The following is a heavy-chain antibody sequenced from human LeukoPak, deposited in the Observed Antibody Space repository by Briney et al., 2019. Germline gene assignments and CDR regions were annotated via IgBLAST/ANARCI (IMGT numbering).Heavy chain of an antibody. Sequence: SETLSLTCAVYGGSFSGYYWSWIRQPPGKGLEWIGEINHSGSTNYNPSLKSRVTISVDTSKNQFSLKLSSVTAADMAVYYCARGSRYCSSTSCSNWFDPWGQGTLVTVSS. D-gene: IGHD2-2*01. CDR3: ARGSRYCSSTSCSNWFDP. CDR2: INHSGST. V-gene: IGHV4-34*01. CDR1: GGSFSGYY. J-gene: IGHJ5*02.